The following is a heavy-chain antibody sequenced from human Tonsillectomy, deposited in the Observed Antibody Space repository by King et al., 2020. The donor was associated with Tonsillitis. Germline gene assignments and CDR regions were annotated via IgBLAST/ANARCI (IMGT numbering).Heavy chain of an antibody. CDR3: AKVGATRTSCYHHYYYYGMDV. V-gene: IGHV3-23*04. Sequence: VQLVESGGGLVQPGGSLRLSCAASGFTFSSYAMSWVRQAPGKGLEWVSVISGSGGSTYYADSVKGRFTISRDNSKNTLYLQMNTLRTEDTAEYYCAKVGATRTSCYHHYYYYGMDVWGLGTTVTVSS. J-gene: IGHJ6*02. D-gene: IGHD2-2*01. CDR1: GFTFSSYA. CDR2: ISGSGGST.